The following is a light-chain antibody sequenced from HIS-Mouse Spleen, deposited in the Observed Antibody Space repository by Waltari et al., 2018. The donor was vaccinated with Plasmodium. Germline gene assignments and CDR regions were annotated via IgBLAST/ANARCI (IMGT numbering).Light chain of an antibody. J-gene: IGLJ2*01. CDR2: DVS. CDR3: CSYAGSYTLV. CDR1: SRDVGGYHY. V-gene: IGLV2-11*01. Sequence: QSALTQPRSVSGSPGQSVTISCTGTSRDVGGYHYVPWYQQHPGKAPKLMIYDVSKRPSGVPDRFSGSKSGNTASLTISGLQAEDEADYYCCSYAGSYTLVFGGGTKLTVL.